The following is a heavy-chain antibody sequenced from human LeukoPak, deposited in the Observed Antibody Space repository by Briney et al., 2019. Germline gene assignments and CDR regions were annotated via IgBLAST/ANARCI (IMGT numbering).Heavy chain of an antibody. V-gene: IGHV1-69*13. CDR3: ARDRGYSSSWYPVFDY. CDR2: IIPIFGTA. Sequence: SVTVSCKSSGGTYSSYAISWVRQAPGQGLEWMGGIIPIFGTANYAQKFQGRVTITADETTSTAYMELSSLMSEDTAVYYCARDRGYSSSWYPVFDYWGQGTLVTVSS. CDR1: GGTYSSYA. J-gene: IGHJ4*02. D-gene: IGHD6-13*01.